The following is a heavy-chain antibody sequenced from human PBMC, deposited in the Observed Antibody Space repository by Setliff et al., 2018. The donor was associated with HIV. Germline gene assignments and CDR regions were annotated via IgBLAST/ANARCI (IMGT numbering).Heavy chain of an antibody. CDR2: INTDGSST. V-gene: IGHV3-74*01. CDR1: GFSFSSYW. CDR3: ARLPPTRTVAVVDITAEYFHH. D-gene: IGHD2-15*01. Sequence: GGSLRLSCAASGFSFSSYWMHWVRQAPGKGLVWVSRINTDGSSTSYADSVKGRFTISRDNAKNTLYLQMNSLRAEDTAVYYCARLPPTRTVAVVDITAEYFHHWGQGTLVTVSS. J-gene: IGHJ1*01.